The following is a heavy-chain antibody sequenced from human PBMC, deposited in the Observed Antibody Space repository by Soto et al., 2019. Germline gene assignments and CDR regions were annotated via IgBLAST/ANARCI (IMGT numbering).Heavy chain of an antibody. J-gene: IGHJ6*02. V-gene: IGHV3-23*01. CDR1: GFTFNNYA. CDR2: ISGSGATT. CDR3: AKRGGPDYTNYVGGLDV. D-gene: IGHD4-4*01. Sequence: LRLSCAASGFTFNNYAMNWVRQSPGKGLEWVSVISGSGATTYFADSVKGRFTISRDNSKNTLYLQMNSLRAEDTAVYYCAKRGGPDYTNYVGGLDVWGQGTTVTVSS.